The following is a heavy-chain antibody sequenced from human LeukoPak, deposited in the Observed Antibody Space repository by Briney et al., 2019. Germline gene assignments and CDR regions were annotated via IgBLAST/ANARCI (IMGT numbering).Heavy chain of an antibody. J-gene: IGHJ6*02. D-gene: IGHD4-17*01. V-gene: IGHV4-30-2*01. CDR2: IYHSGST. CDR3: AREFYGDYGMDV. Sequence: SQTLSLTCAVSGGSISSGGYSWSWIRQPPGKGLEWIGYIYHSGSTYYNPSLKSRVTISVDRSKNQFSLKLSSVTAADTAVYYCAREFYGDYGMDVWGQGTTVTVSS. CDR1: GGSISSGGYS.